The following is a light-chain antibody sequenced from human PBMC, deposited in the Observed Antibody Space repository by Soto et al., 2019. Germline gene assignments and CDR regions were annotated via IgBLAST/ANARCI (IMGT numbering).Light chain of an antibody. V-gene: IGKV1-39*01. CDR2: AAS. CDR3: HQTYANPWT. CDR1: QYIGIY. J-gene: IGKJ1*01. Sequence: DIQMTQSPSSLSASVGDRVTITCRASQYIGIYLNWYQKKPGKAPKVLIHAASRVQSGVPSTFSASGSGTDFALTTSSLQPEDFATYYCHQTYANPWTFGQGTKVDIK.